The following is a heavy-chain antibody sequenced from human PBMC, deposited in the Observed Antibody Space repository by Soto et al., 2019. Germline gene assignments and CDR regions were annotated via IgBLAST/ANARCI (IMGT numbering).Heavy chain of an antibody. V-gene: IGHV1-69*19. CDR1: GGTFNTYA. J-gene: IGHJ4*02. CDR3: AREVQVHTPAFVY. D-gene: IGHD3-10*01. CDR2: ISPMFGAA. Sequence: QVQLVQSGAEMNKPGSSVKVSCQSSGGTFNTYAMNWVRQAPGQGPEWMGDISPMFGAANYAPKFQGRVTIPADESTGTSYMQLSSLTSEDTALYFCAREVQVHTPAFVYWGQGTLVTVSS.